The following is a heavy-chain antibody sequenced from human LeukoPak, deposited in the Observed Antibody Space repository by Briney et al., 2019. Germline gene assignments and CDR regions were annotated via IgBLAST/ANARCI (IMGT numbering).Heavy chain of an antibody. CDR1: GFIFGDYA. CDR2: IRGKAYGGTT. J-gene: IGHJ3*02. D-gene: IGHD3-16*01. CDR3: TRDPVATLITYGLAFDI. Sequence: GGSLRLSCTASGFIFGDYAINWFRQAPGTGLEWVGFIRGKAYGGTTEFAASVKGRFTISRDDSKSAAYLQMDSLKTEDTAVYFCTRDPVATLITYGLAFDIWGQGTMVTVSS. V-gene: IGHV3-49*03.